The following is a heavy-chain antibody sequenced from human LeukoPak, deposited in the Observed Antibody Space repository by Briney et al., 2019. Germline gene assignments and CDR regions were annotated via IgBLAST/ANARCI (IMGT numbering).Heavy chain of an antibody. CDR2: INSDGSST. Sequence: PGGSLRLSCAASGFTFSSYWMHWVRQAPGKGLVWVSRINSDGSSTSYADSVKGRFTISRDNAKNTLYLQMNSLRAEDTAVYYCARDTVLWFGESYDPYNWFDPWGQGTRVTVSS. D-gene: IGHD3-10*01. V-gene: IGHV3-74*01. CDR3: ARDTVLWFGESYDPYNWFDP. CDR1: GFTFSSYW. J-gene: IGHJ5*02.